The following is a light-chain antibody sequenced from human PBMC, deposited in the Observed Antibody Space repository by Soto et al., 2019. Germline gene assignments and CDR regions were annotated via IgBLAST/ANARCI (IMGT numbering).Light chain of an antibody. V-gene: IGKV1-39*01. CDR1: QSISVH. Sequence: DIQMTQSPSSLSASVGDTVTITCRASQSISVHFNWYQQKPGKVPKLLIYAASNLHSGVTSRFSGSGSETDFDLTISSLQPEDFATYCCQQSFNTPYTFGQGTRLEIK. CDR3: QQSFNTPYT. J-gene: IGKJ2*01. CDR2: AAS.